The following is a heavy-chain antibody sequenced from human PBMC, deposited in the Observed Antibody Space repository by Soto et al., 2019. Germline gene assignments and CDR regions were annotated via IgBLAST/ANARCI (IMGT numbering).Heavy chain of an antibody. V-gene: IGHV3-21*01. CDR3: AREVDTAMAPRDYYYGMDV. D-gene: IGHD5-18*01. CDR2: ISSSSSYI. Sequence: GGSLRLSCAASGFTFSSYSMNWVRQAPGKGLEWVSSISSSSSYIYYADSVKGRFTISRDNAKNSLYLQMNSLRAEDTAVCYCAREVDTAMAPRDYYYGMDVWGQGTTVTVSS. J-gene: IGHJ6*02. CDR1: GFTFSSYS.